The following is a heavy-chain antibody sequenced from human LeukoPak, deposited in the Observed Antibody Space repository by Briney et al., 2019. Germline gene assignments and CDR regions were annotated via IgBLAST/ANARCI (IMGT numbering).Heavy chain of an antibody. Sequence: GGTLRLSCAASGCTFRSYDMSWVRQAPGKGLEWVSGVSGSGGSTYYAYSVKGRFTISGKNKKNTLYLQMNSLRAEDTAVYYCAKESNYDFWSGYYNYWGQGTLVTVSS. CDR1: GCTFRSYD. CDR3: AKESNYDFWSGYYNY. D-gene: IGHD3-3*01. J-gene: IGHJ4*02. CDR2: VSGSGGST. V-gene: IGHV3-23*01.